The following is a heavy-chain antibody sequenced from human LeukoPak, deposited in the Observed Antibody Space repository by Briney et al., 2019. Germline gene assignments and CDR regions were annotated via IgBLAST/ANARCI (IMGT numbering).Heavy chain of an antibody. CDR1: GGSISSGGYY. D-gene: IGHD3-3*01. V-gene: IGHV4-30-2*01. Sequence: PSETLSLTCTVSGGSISSGGYYWSWIRQPQGKGLEWIGYIYHSGSTYYNPSLKSRVTISVDRSKNQFSLKLSSVTAADTAVYYCAREAGDYDFWSGYSPFDYWGQGTLVTVSS. J-gene: IGHJ4*02. CDR2: IYHSGST. CDR3: AREAGDYDFWSGYSPFDY.